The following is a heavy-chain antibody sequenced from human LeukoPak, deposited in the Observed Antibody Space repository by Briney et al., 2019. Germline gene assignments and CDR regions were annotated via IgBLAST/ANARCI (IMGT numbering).Heavy chain of an antibody. CDR1: GGSISSSSYY. Sequence: SETLSLTCTVSGGSISSSSYYWGWIRQPPGKGLEWIGSIYYRGSTYYDPSLKSRVIISVDTSKYQFSLKLSSVTATDTAVYYCATLVYSSSWSFDYWGQGTLVSVSS. CDR2: IYYRGST. CDR3: ATLVYSSSWSFDY. J-gene: IGHJ4*02. V-gene: IGHV4-39*01. D-gene: IGHD6-13*01.